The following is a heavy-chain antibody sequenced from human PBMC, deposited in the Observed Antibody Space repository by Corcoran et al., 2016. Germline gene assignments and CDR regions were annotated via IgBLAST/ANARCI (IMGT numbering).Heavy chain of an antibody. Sequence: QVQLVQSGAEVKKPESSVKVSCKASGGTFSSYAISWVRQAPGQGLEWMGGIIPIFGTTNYAQKFQGRVTITADGSTSTAYMERSSLRAEDTAVYYCAITGSMMISFGEFLGRGYYSYGMDVWGQGTTVTVSS. CDR2: IIPIFGTT. J-gene: IGHJ6*02. D-gene: IGHD3-16*01. CDR1: GGTFSSYA. CDR3: AITGSMMISFGEFLGRGYYSYGMDV. V-gene: IGHV1-69*01.